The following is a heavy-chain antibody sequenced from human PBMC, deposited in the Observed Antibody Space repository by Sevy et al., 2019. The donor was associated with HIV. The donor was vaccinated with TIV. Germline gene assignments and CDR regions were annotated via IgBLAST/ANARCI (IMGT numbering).Heavy chain of an antibody. Sequence: ASVKVSCKASGYTFTTYGITWVRQAPGQGLEWMGWISSFNRDTNYAQKLQGRVTMTTDTSTSTAYMELRSLRSDDTAVYYCARAHCSGGRCYSLAYWGQGTLVTVSS. D-gene: IGHD2-15*01. CDR2: ISSFNRDT. V-gene: IGHV1-18*01. J-gene: IGHJ4*02. CDR3: ARAHCSGGRCYSLAY. CDR1: GYTFTTYG.